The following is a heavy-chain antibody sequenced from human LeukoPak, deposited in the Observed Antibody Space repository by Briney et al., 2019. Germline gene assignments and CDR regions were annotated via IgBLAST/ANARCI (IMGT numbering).Heavy chain of an antibody. Sequence: GASVKVSCKASGYTFNNYYKYWVRQAPGQGLEWMGMINPSGGGTSYAQKFQGRVTMTRDTSTRTVYMEVSSLKPEDTAVYYCARQGAYSSAIGMGYWGQGTLVTVSS. V-gene: IGHV1-46*02. CDR2: INPSGGGT. CDR1: GYTFNNYY. J-gene: IGHJ4*02. D-gene: IGHD6-19*01. CDR3: ARQGAYSSAIGMGY.